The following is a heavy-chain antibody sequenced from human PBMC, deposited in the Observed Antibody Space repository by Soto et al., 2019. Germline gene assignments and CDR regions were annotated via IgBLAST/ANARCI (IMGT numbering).Heavy chain of an antibody. Sequence: SETLSLTCTVSGGSISSSSYYWGWIRQPPGKGLEWIGSIYYSGSTYYNPSLKSRVTISVDTSKNQFSLKLSSVTAADTAVYYCARLPYDLFADQLSYWGQGTLVTVSS. V-gene: IGHV4-39*01. CDR2: IYYSGST. J-gene: IGHJ4*02. D-gene: IGHD6-6*01. CDR3: ARLPYDLFADQLSY. CDR1: GGSISSSSYY.